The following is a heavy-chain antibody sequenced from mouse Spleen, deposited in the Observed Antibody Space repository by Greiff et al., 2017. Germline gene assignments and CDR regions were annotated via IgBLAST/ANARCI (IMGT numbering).Heavy chain of an antibody. D-gene: IGHD2-4*01. V-gene: IGHV5-9*04. Sequence: EVQGVESGGGLVKPGGSLKLSCAASGFTFSSYTMSWVRQTPEKRLEWVATISSGGGNTYYPDSVKGRFTISRDNAKNTLFLQMSSLRYEDTAMYYCLRWVITTPDYWGQGTTLTVSS. CDR3: LRWVITTPDY. CDR1: GFTFSSYT. CDR2: ISSGGGNT. J-gene: IGHJ2*01.